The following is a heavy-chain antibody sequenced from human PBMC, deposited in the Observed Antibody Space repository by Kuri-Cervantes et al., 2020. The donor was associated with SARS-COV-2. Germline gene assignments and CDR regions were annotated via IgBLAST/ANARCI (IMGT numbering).Heavy chain of an antibody. J-gene: IGHJ4*02. CDR2: IYYSGST. CDR1: GGSISSSSYY. D-gene: IGHD3-3*01. Sequence: GSLRLSCTVSGGSISSSSYYWGWIRQPPGKGLEWIGSIYYSGSTYYNPSLKSRVTISVDTSKNQFSLKLSSVTAADTAVYYCARYQSGYFDYWGQGTLVTVSS. V-gene: IGHV4-39*01. CDR3: ARYQSGYFDY.